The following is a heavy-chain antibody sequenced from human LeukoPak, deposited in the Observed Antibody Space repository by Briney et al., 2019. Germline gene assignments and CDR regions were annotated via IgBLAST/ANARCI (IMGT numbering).Heavy chain of an antibody. CDR2: INPNSGGT. CDR3: AREPPIYDILTGYSAY. CDR1: GYTFTGYY. Sequence: GASVTVSCKASGYTFTGYYMHWVRQAPGQGLEWMGWINPNSGGTNYAQKFQGRVTMTRETSISTAYMELSRLRSDDTAVYYCAREPPIYDILTGYSAYWGQGTLVTVSS. J-gene: IGHJ4*02. V-gene: IGHV1-2*02. D-gene: IGHD3-9*01.